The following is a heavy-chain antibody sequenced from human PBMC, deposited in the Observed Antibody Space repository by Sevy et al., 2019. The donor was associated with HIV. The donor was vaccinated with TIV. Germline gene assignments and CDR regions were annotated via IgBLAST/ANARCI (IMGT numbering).Heavy chain of an antibody. CDR2: INPSSGSI. J-gene: IGHJ1*01. V-gene: IGHV1-46*01. CDR1: GYVFTSYY. CDR3: ARGMSAFHFFD. Sequence: ASVKVSCKASGYVFTSYYINWVRQAPGQGLEWMGTINPSSGSISYSQKIQGRVTMTRDTSKSTVYMELNSLRSDDTAKYYCARGMSAFHFFDWGQGTLVTVSS. D-gene: IGHD3-3*02.